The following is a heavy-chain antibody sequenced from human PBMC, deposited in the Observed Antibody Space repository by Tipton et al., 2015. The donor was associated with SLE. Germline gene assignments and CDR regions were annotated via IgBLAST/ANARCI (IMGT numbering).Heavy chain of an antibody. J-gene: IGHJ3*01. D-gene: IGHD3/OR15-3a*01. V-gene: IGHV3-11*04. CDR1: GFTFSDYY. Sequence: PRLSCAASGFTFSDYYMSWIRQAPGKGLEWLSYINTARSAIYYADSVKGRFTISRDNAKNSVYLQMNSLRAEDTAVYRCARGPPSHWERTNYFSHAFDVWGRGTMVTVSS. CDR3: ARGPPSHWERTNYFSHAFDV. CDR2: INTARSAI.